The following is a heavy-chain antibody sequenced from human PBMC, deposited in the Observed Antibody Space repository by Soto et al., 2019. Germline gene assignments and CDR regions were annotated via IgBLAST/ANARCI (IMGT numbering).Heavy chain of an antibody. CDR1: GFTFNSYA. CDR2: ISGNGRST. J-gene: IGHJ4*02. D-gene: IGHD2-21*01. Sequence: EVQLLESGGGLGQPGGSLRLSCAASGFTFNSYAMTWVRQAPGKGLEWVSTISGNGRSTYYADSVRGRLTVSRDNSKNTLYLDVTSLRAEDAAVYFCDQGGITMMVVMTATFYCDHWGPGTLVTVSS. CDR3: DQGGITMMVVMTATFYCDH. V-gene: IGHV3-23*01.